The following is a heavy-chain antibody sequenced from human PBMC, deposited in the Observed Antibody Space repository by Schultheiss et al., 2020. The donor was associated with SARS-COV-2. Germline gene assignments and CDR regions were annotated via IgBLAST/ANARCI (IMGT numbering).Heavy chain of an antibody. V-gene: IGHV1-18*01. CDR2: MNPNSGNT. J-gene: IGHJ6*02. CDR1: GYTFTSYG. D-gene: IGHD3-3*01. Sequence: ASVKVSCKASGYTFTSYGISWVRQAPGQGLEWMGWMNPNSGNTGYAQKFQGRVTMTTDTSTSTAYMELRSLRSDDTAVYYCARPKLRFLEWPLLGMDVWGQGTTVTVSS. CDR3: ARPKLRFLEWPLLGMDV.